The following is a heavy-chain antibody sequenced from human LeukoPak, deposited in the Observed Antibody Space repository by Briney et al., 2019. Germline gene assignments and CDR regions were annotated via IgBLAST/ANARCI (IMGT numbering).Heavy chain of an antibody. V-gene: IGHV4-38-2*01. CDR1: GYSISSGFY. J-gene: IGHJ4*02. D-gene: IGHD3-3*01. Sequence: SETLSLTCAVSGYSISSGFYWGCIRQPPGKGLEWIGSIYHSGSTYYNPSLKSRVTISVDTSKNQFSLKLSSVTAADTAVYYCAGHGHDFTLDYWGQGTLVTVSS. CDR2: IYHSGST. CDR3: AGHGHDFTLDY.